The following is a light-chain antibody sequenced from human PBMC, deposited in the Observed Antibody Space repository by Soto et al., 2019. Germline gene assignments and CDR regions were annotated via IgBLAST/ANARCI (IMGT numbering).Light chain of an antibody. Sequence: QSVLTHPASVSGSPGQSITIPCTGTSSDVGSYNLVSWYQQHPGKAPKLMIYEGSKRPSGVSNRSSGSKSGNTASLTISGLQAEDEADYYCCSYAGGSTFFYVLGTGTKVTVL. J-gene: IGLJ1*01. V-gene: IGLV2-23*03. CDR3: CSYAGGSTFFYV. CDR2: EGS. CDR1: SSDVGSYNL.